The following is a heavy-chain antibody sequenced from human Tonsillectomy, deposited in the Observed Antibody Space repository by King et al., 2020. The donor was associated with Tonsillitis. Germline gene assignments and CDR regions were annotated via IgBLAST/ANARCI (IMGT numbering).Heavy chain of an antibody. D-gene: IGHD3-16*02. Sequence: VQLVESGAEVKKPGASVKVSCKASGYTFTSYDINWVRQATGQGLEWMGWMNPNSGNTGYAQKFQGRVTMTRNTSISTAYMELSSLRSEDTAVYYCARGHDYVCGSYRYFPSSDAFDIWGQGTMVTVSS. CDR2: MNPNSGNT. CDR3: ARGHDYVCGSYRYFPSSDAFDI. J-gene: IGHJ3*02. V-gene: IGHV1-8*02. CDR1: GYTFTSYD.